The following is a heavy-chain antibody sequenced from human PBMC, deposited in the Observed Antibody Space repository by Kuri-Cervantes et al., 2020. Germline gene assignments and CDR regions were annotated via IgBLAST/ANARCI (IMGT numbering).Heavy chain of an antibody. CDR3: ARGYQEMATLYYFDY. CDR1: GFTFSDYY. V-gene: IGHV3-11*01. Sequence: LSLTCAASGFTFSDYYMSWIRQAPGKGLEWVSYISSSGSTIYYADSVKGRFTISRDNAKNSLYLQMNSLRAEDTAVYYCARGYQEMATLYYFDYWGQGTLVTVSS. D-gene: IGHD5-24*01. J-gene: IGHJ4*02. CDR2: ISSSGSTI.